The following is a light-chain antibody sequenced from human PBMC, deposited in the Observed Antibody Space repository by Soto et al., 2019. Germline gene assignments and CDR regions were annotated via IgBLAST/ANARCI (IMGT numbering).Light chain of an antibody. V-gene: IGKV1-39*01. CDR2: GAS. J-gene: IGKJ2*01. Sequence: DIQVTQSPVSLSASVGDRVTITCRTSQGISTYLNWYQQKAGDAPRLLISGASDLENGVPSRFSRSGSGADFTLTINSLRPEDFATYYCQQAYIKPYTFGQGTKLEI. CDR3: QQAYIKPYT. CDR1: QGISTY.